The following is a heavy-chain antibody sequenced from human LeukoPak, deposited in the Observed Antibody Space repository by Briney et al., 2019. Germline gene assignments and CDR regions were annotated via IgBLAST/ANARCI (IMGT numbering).Heavy chain of an antibody. CDR3: ARELRVTMVRGVISYYYYGMDV. CDR1: GGSISSYY. Sequence: SETLSLTCTVSGGSISSYYWSLIRQPAGKGLEWIGRIYTSGSTNYNPSLKSRVTMSVDTSKNQFSLKLSSVTAADTAVYYCARELRVTMVRGVISYYYYGMDVWGQGTTVTVSS. J-gene: IGHJ6*02. CDR2: IYTSGST. V-gene: IGHV4-4*07. D-gene: IGHD3-10*01.